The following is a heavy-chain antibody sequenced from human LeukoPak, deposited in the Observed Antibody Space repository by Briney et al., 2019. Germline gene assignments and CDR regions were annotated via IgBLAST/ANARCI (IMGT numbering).Heavy chain of an antibody. CDR2: IHHSGST. J-gene: IGHJ4*02. CDR1: GYSISSGYY. V-gene: IGHV4-38-2*02. Sequence: PSETLSLTCTVSGYSISSGYYWGWIRQPPGKGLEWIVSIHHSGSTYYNPSLKSRATISVDTSKNLYSQKLSSVTAADTAVYCCARDVRQLIYFDYWGQGTLVTVSS. D-gene: IGHD3-10*01. CDR3: ARDVRQLIYFDY.